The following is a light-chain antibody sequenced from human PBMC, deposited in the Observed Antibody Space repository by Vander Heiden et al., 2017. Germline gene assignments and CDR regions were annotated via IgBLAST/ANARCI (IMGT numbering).Light chain of an antibody. CDR2: WAS. CDR3: HQYYSSPQT. J-gene: IGKJ2*01. V-gene: IGKV4-1*01. Sequence: DIMMAQSPGSLAGSLGERATINCKSSQSVLYNSNNKNYLAWYQQKPGQPPNLLIYWASTRESGVPDRFSGSGSGTDFTLTISSLQAEDVAVYYCHQYYSSPQTFGQGTKVEIK. CDR1: QSVLYNSNNKNY.